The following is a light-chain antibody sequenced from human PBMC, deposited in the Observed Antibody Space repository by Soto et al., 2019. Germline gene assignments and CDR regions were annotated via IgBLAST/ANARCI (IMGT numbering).Light chain of an antibody. Sequence: QSALTQPPSASGSPGQSVTISCTGTSGDVGAYDYGSWYQQHPGKAPKLLIYEVTKRPLGVPDRFSGSKSGNAASLTVSGLQAEDEADYYCSSYAGSNYPDVFGTGTKLTVL. J-gene: IGLJ1*01. CDR1: SGDVGAYDY. V-gene: IGLV2-8*01. CDR3: SSYAGSNYPDV. CDR2: EVT.